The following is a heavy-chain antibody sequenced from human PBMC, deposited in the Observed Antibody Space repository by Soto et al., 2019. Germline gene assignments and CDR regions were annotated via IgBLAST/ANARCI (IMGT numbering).Heavy chain of an antibody. J-gene: IGHJ6*04. V-gene: IGHV1-69*06. CDR2: IIPLLKTV. CDR1: GGTFASYS. D-gene: IGHD6-25*01. CDR3: ARDPVDLFGYMDV. Sequence: QEELVQSGAEVKKPGSSVNVSCKASGGTFASYSITWVRQAPGQRLEWMGEIIPLLKTVNYAQKFQGRVTITGDRPTSTVYMALSRLRSDDTAVYYCARDPVDLFGYMDVWGNGTTVTASP.